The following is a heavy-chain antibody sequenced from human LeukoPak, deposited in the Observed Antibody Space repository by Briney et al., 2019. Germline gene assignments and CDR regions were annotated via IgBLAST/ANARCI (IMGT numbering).Heavy chain of an antibody. V-gene: IGHV4-59*01. CDR3: ARDSGGYLRYYYYYMDV. J-gene: IGHJ6*03. CDR2: IYYSGST. CDR1: GGSISSYY. Sequence: PSETLSLTCTVSGGSISSYYWSWIRQPPGKGLEWIGYIYYSGSTNYNPSLKSRVTISVDTSKNQFSLKLSSVTAADTAVYYCARDSGGYLRYYYYYMDVWGKGTTVNVSS. D-gene: IGHD1-26*01.